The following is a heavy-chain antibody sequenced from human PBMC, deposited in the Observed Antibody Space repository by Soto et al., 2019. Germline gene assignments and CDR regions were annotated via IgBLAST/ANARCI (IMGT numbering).Heavy chain of an antibody. V-gene: IGHV1-8*01. Sequence: ASVKVSCKASGYTFITFDIHWVRQATGQGLEWMGWMNPYNGNAGYAQKFQGRVTMTRNTSISTAYMELSSLRSEDTAVYFCARRKERSGPHYFDSWGQGTLVTVSS. CDR2: MNPYNGNA. J-gene: IGHJ4*02. CDR1: GYTFITFD. CDR3: ARRKERSGPHYFDS. D-gene: IGHD6-25*01.